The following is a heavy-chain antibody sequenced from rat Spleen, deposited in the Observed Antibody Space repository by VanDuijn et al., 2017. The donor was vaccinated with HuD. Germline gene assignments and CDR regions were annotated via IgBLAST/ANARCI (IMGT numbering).Heavy chain of an antibody. CDR1: GFTFSDYN. J-gene: IGHJ2*01. Sequence: EVQLVESGGGLVQPGRSLKLSCAASGFTFSDYNMAWVRQAPKKGLDWVATISHDGSSTYYRDSVKGRFTISRDNAKSTLYLQMDSLRSEDTATYYCARFGTYYHYFDYWGQGVMVTVSS. CDR3: ARFGTYYHYFDY. CDR2: ISHDGSST. D-gene: IGHD1-12*02. V-gene: IGHV5-7*01.